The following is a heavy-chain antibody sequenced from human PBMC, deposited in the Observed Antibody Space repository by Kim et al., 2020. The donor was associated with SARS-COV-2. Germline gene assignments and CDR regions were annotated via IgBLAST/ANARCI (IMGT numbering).Heavy chain of an antibody. V-gene: IGHV3-7*01. Sequence: GGSLRLSCVATGFTFSAYWMTWVRQAPGKGLEWVSHIKHAANEIHYVDSVKGRFTISRDNAKNSVYLQMDSLRAEDTAVYYCARDAGNSGYDEFDYWGQGTRVTVSS. J-gene: IGHJ4*02. CDR3: ARDAGNSGYDEFDY. D-gene: IGHD5-12*01. CDR1: GFTFSAYW. CDR2: IKHAANEI.